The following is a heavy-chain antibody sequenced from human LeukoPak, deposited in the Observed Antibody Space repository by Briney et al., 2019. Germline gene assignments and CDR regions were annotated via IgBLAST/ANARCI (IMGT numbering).Heavy chain of an antibody. CDR3: AREYYGDYYFDY. V-gene: IGHV3-33*01. CDR2: IWYDGSNK. D-gene: IGHD4-17*01. Sequence: GGSLRLSCAASGFTFSSYGMHWFRQAPGKGLEWVALIWYDGSNKYHADSVKGRFTISRDNSKNTLFLQMNSLRAEDTAVYYCAREYYGDYYFDYWGQGTLVTVSS. CDR1: GFTFSSYG. J-gene: IGHJ4*02.